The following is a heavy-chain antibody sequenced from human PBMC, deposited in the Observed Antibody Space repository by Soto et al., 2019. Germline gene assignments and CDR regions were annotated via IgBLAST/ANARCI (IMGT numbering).Heavy chain of an antibody. D-gene: IGHD2-15*01. CDR2: IYKSATT. CDR3: ARGRYCLTGRCFPNWFDS. V-gene: IGHV4-30-4*01. Sequence: LSPTCSVSGDSISSVDYFWAWIRQPPGQALEYIGYIYKSATTYYNPSFESRVAISLDTSKSQFSLNVTSVTAADTAVYFCARGRYCLTGRCFPNWFDSWGQGTLVTVSS. J-gene: IGHJ5*01. CDR1: GDSISSVDYF.